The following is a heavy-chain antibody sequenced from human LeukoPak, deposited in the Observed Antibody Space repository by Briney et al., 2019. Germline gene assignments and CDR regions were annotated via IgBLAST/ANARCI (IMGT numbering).Heavy chain of an antibody. CDR3: ARRGAEYQLPDY. D-gene: IGHD2-2*01. CDR1: GGSFSDYY. CDR2: INHSGST. J-gene: IGHJ4*02. V-gene: IGHV4-34*01. Sequence: PSETLSLTCAVYGGSFSDYYRSWIRQPPGKGLEWIGEINHSGSTNYNSSLKSRVTISVDTSKNQFSLKLSSVTAADTAVYYCARRGAEYQLPDYWGQGTLVTVSS.